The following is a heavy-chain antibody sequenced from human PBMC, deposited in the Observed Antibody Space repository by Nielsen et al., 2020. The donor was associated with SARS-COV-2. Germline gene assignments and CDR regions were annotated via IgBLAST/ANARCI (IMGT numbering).Heavy chain of an antibody. CDR1: GFTVSSNY. CDR2: IYSGGST. CDR3: AKDQSSGWYGGIDY. V-gene: IGHV3-53*05. Sequence: GGSLRLSCAASGFTVSSNYMSWVRQAPGKGLEWVSVIYSGGSTYYADSVKGRFTISRDNSKNTLYLQMNSLRAEDTAVYYCAKDQSSGWYGGIDYWGQGTLVTVSS. J-gene: IGHJ4*02. D-gene: IGHD6-19*01.